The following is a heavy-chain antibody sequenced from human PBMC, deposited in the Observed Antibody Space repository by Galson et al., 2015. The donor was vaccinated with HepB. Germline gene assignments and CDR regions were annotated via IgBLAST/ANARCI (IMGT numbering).Heavy chain of an antibody. V-gene: IGHV1-46*03. CDR3: ARDRGYSSGWYTNFDY. J-gene: IGHJ4*02. CDR1: GYTFTSYY. D-gene: IGHD6-19*01. Sequence: SVKVSCKASGYTFTSYYMHWVRQAPGQGLEWMGIINPSGGSTSYAQKFQGRVTMTRDTSTSTVYMELSSLRSEDTAVYYCARDRGYSSGWYTNFDYWGQGTLVTVSS. CDR2: INPSGGST.